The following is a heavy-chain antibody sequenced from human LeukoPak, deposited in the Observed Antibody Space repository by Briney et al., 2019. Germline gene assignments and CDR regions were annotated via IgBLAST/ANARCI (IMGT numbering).Heavy chain of an antibody. CDR2: IKQDGSEK. Sequence: GGSLRLSRAASGFTFSSYWMSWVRQAPGKGLEWVANIKQDGSEKYYVDSVKGRFTISRDNAKNSLYLQMNSLRAEDTAVYYCARWPKQQLDIYFDYWGQGTLVTVSS. V-gene: IGHV3-7*01. CDR1: GFTFSSYW. D-gene: IGHD6-13*01. J-gene: IGHJ4*02. CDR3: ARWPKQQLDIYFDY.